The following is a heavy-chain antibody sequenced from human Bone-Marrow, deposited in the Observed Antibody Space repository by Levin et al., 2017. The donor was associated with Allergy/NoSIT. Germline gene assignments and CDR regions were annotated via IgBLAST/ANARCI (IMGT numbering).Heavy chain of an antibody. Sequence: ASVKVSCKASGYSFTGYYIHWVRQAPGQGLEWMGWINPNSGGTNYAHKFQGRVTMTGDTSISTAYMELSRLTSDDTAVYYCARRVWLGHYDHWGQGTLVTVSS. CDR1: GYSFTGYY. J-gene: IGHJ4*02. CDR3: ARRVWLGHYDH. V-gene: IGHV1-2*07. D-gene: IGHD5-12*01. CDR2: INPNSGGT.